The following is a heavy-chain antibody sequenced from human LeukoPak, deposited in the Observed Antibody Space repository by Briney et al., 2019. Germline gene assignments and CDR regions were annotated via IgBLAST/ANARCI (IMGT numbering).Heavy chain of an antibody. CDR3: AREGGDYDFWSGYYMGKGFDY. D-gene: IGHD3-3*01. CDR1: GFTFSSYW. J-gene: IGHJ4*02. Sequence: GGSLRLSCAASGFTFSSYWMSWVRQAPGKGLEWVANIKQDGSEKYYVDSVKGRFTISRDNAKNSLYLQMNSLRAEDTAVYYCAREGGDYDFWSGYYMGKGFDYWGQGTLVTVSS. V-gene: IGHV3-7*01. CDR2: IKQDGSEK.